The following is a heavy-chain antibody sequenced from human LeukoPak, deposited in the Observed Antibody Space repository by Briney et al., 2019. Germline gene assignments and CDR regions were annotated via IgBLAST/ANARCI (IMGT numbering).Heavy chain of an antibody. D-gene: IGHD6-19*01. CDR1: RFTVSSNY. CDR3: ARVAVAGPAEWFDP. J-gene: IGHJ5*02. Sequence: GGSLRLSCAASRFTVSSNYMSWVRQAPGKGLEWVSVIYSGGSTYYADSVKGRFTISRDNSKNTLYLQMNSLRAEDTAVYYCARVAVAGPAEWFDPWGQGTLVTVSS. V-gene: IGHV3-53*01. CDR2: IYSGGST.